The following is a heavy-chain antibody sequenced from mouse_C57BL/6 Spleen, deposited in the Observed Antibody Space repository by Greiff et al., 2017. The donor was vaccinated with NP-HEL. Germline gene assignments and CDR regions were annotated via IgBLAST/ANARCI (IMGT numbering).Heavy chain of an antibody. D-gene: IGHD3-2*02. CDR2: IHPNSGST. CDR3: ARDSSGPWFAY. Sequence: VQLQQSGAELVKPGASVKLSCKASGYTFTSYWMHWVKQRPGQGLEWIGMIHPNSGSTNYNEKFKSKATLTVDKSSSTAYMQLSSLTSEDSAVYYCARDSSGPWFAYWGQGTLVTVSA. V-gene: IGHV1-64*01. CDR1: GYTFTSYW. J-gene: IGHJ3*01.